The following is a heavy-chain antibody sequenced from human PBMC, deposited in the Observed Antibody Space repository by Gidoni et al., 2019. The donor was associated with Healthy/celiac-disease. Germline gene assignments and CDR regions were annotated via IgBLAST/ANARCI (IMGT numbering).Heavy chain of an antibody. J-gene: IGHJ4*02. V-gene: IGHV4-39*01. CDR3: ARSKVVVAAIGY. CDR1: GGPLSSSSYS. D-gene: IGHD2-15*01. Sequence: QLQLQESGPGLVKPSETLSLTCTVSGGPLSSSSYSWGWIRQPPGKGLEWIGIIYYSGSTYYTPSLKSRVTISVDTSKTQFSLKLSSVTAADTAVYYCARSKVVVAAIGYWGQGTLVTVSS. CDR2: IYYSGST.